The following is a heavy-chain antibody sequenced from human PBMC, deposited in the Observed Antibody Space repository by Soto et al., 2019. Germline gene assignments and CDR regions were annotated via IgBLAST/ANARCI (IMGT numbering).Heavy chain of an antibody. J-gene: IGHJ4*02. CDR1: GFTFSDYY. Sequence: PGGSLRLSCAASGFTFSDYYMSWIRQAPGKGLEWVSYISRSSGDTNYADSVKGRFTISRDNAKNSLFLQMNSLSAEDTAVYYCARDSLGAAAGTIVYWGQGTLVTVSS. CDR3: ARDSLGAAAGTIVY. D-gene: IGHD6-13*01. CDR2: ISRSSGDT. V-gene: IGHV3-11*05.